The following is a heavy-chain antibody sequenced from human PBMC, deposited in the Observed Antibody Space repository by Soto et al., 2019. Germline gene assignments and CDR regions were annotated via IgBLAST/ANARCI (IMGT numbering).Heavy chain of an antibody. Sequence: GGSLRLSCAASGFTFSSYAMSWVRQAPGKGLEWVSDISGGGGSTYYADSVKGRFTISRDNSKNTLYLQMNTLRAEDTAVSYCAEGSYCGGDCYAYFDYWGQGTLVTVSS. V-gene: IGHV3-23*01. D-gene: IGHD2-21*02. CDR2: ISGGGGST. CDR3: AEGSYCGGDCYAYFDY. J-gene: IGHJ4*02. CDR1: GFTFSSYA.